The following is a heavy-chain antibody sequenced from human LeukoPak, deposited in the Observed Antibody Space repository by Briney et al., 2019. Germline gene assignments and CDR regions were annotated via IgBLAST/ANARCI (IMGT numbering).Heavy chain of an antibody. V-gene: IGHV4-39*01. Sequence: SETLSLTCTVSGGSISSGSHYWGWIRQPPGKGLEWIGSISDSGSTYYNPSLKSRVTISVDTSKNQFSLKLSSVTATDTAVYYCARQEGSGWCFDYWGQGTLVTVSS. CDR2: ISDSGST. D-gene: IGHD6-13*01. CDR3: ARQEGSGWCFDY. J-gene: IGHJ4*02. CDR1: GGSISSGSHY.